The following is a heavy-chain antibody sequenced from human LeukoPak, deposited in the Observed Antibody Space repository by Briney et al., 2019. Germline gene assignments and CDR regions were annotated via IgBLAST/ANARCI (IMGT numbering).Heavy chain of an antibody. D-gene: IGHD1-1*01. CDR3: ARDRTTGYGMDV. Sequence: PSETLSLTCTVSGGSISSYYWSWIRQPPGKGLEWIGYIYYSGSTNYNPSLKSRVTISVDTSKNQFSLKLSSVTAADTAVYYCARDRTTGYGMDVWGQGTTVTVS. CDR1: GGSISSYY. V-gene: IGHV4-59*12. J-gene: IGHJ6*02. CDR2: IYYSGST.